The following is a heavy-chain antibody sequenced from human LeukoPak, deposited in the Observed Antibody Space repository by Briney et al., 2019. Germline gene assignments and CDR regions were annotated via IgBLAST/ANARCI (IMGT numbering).Heavy chain of an antibody. CDR1: GFTFSSYS. Sequence: GGSLRLSCAASGFTFSSYSMNWVRQAPGKGLEWVSAISGSGGSTYYADSVKGRFTISRDNSKNTLYLQMNSLRAEDTAVYYCAKEGTVVPATELDYWGQGTLVTVSS. CDR2: ISGSGGST. CDR3: AKEGTVVPATELDY. V-gene: IGHV3-23*01. D-gene: IGHD4-23*01. J-gene: IGHJ4*02.